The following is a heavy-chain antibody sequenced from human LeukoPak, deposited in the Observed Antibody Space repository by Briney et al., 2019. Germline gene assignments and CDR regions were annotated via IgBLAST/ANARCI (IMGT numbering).Heavy chain of an antibody. CDR3: ARSYGDYALSAFDI. CDR2: ISSSSSYI. Sequence: PGGSLRLSCAVSGFTFSRYSMNWASRAPGKGREWVSSISSSSSYIYYANSVKGRFTISRDNAKNSLYLQMNSLRAEDTAVYYCARSYGDYALSAFDIWGQGTMVTVSS. D-gene: IGHD4-17*01. V-gene: IGHV3-21*01. J-gene: IGHJ3*02. CDR1: GFTFSRYS.